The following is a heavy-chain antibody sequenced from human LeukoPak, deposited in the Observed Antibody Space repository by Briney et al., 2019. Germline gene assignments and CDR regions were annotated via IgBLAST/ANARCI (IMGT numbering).Heavy chain of an antibody. V-gene: IGHV4-34*01. CDR2: INHSGST. Sequence: SETLSLTCAVYGGSFSGYYWSWIRQPPGKGLEWIGEINHSGSTNYNLSLKSRVTISVDTSKNQFSLKLSSVTAADTAAYYCATYRRGYSYGYDYWGQGTLVTVSS. J-gene: IGHJ4*02. D-gene: IGHD5-18*01. CDR3: ATYRRGYSYGYDY. CDR1: GGSFSGYY.